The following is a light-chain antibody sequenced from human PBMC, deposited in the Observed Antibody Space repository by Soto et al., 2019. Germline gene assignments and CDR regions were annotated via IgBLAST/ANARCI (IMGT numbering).Light chain of an antibody. CDR2: GNS. J-gene: IGLJ3*02. Sequence: QSVLTQPTSVSGPPGQRVTISCTGSSSNIGAGYDVHWYQQLPGTAPKLLIYGNSNRPSGVPDRFSGSKSGTSASLAITGLQAEDEADYYCQSYDSSLSGCVFGGGTKLTVL. CDR3: QSYDSSLSGCV. V-gene: IGLV1-40*01. CDR1: SSNIGAGYD.